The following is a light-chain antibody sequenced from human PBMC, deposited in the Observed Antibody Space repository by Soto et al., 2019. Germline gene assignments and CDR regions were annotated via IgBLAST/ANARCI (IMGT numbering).Light chain of an antibody. CDR2: DAS. J-gene: IGKJ1*01. Sequence: EIVITQSPGTLSLSPGERAALSCRASQSVNSYLALYQQKPGQAPRLLISDASDRATGIPDRFSGSGSGTDFTLTISRLVPEDFAVYYCQQYGDSPVTFGQGTKVDIK. CDR1: QSVNSY. CDR3: QQYGDSPVT. V-gene: IGKV3-20*01.